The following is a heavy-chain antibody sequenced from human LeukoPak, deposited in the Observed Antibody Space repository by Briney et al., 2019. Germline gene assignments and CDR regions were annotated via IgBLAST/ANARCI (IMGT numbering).Heavy chain of an antibody. J-gene: IGHJ4*02. D-gene: IGHD1-26*01. V-gene: IGHV1-18*01. CDR3: ARGNPQWELHITPLDY. CDR1: GYNFIKFG. CDR2: ISAYNHNT. Sequence: GASVKVSCKASGYNFIKFGLSRVRQAPGQGLEWMGWISAYNHNTNYAQKLQGRVTMTADTSTSTAYMELGSLRSDDTAVYYCARGNPQWELHITPLDYWGQGTLVSVSS.